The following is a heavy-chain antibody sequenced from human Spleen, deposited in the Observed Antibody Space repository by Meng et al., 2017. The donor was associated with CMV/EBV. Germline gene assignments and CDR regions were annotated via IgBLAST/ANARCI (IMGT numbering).Heavy chain of an antibody. CDR2: TNPVLGTT. CDR1: GDTFSTYA. CDR3: ARVPFVVPAAILRHWYFDL. J-gene: IGHJ2*01. D-gene: IGHD2-2*01. Sequence: SVKVSCKASGDTFSTYAFSWMRRAPGQGLEWLGGTNPVLGTTNYAQRFQGRVTITTDESMNTVYMELSSLRSEDTAVYYCARVPFVVPAAILRHWYFDLWGRGTLVTVSS. V-gene: IGHV1-69*05.